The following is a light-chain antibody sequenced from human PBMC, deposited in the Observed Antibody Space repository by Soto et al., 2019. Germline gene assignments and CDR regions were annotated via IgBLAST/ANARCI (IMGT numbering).Light chain of an antibody. J-gene: IGKJ2*01. CDR3: QQYGSSPPYT. Sequence: EVVLTQSPGTLSLSPGERATLSCRASQSVSNNYLAWYQQKRGQSPKLLIFGSTDRATGIPDRFSGSGSGTXFXLXXXRLEPEDFAVYYCQQYGSSPPYTFGQGTKLEIK. CDR2: GST. V-gene: IGKV3-20*01. CDR1: QSVSNNY.